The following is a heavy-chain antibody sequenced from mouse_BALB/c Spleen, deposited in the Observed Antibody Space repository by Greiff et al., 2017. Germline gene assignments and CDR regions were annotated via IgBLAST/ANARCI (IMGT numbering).Heavy chain of an antibody. J-gene: IGHJ2*01. D-gene: IGHD2-4*01. V-gene: IGHV1-7*01. CDR2: INPSTGYT. CDR3: ARSGYYDYGDDY. CDR1: GYTFTSYW. Sequence: QVQLKQSGAELAKPGASVKMSCKASGYTFTSYWMHWVKQRPGQGLEWIGYINPSTGYTEYNQKFKDKATLTADKSSSTAYMQLSSLTSEDSAVYYCARSGYYDYGDDYWGQGTTLTVSS.